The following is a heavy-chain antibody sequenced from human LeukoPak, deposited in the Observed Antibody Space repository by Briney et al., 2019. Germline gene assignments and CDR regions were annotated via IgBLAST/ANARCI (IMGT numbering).Heavy chain of an antibody. J-gene: IGHJ4*02. CDR3: ASDSSGWDNYFDY. Sequence: ASVKVSCKASVYTCTGYYMHWVRQAPGQGLEWMGWINPNSGGTNYAQKFQGRVTMTRDTSISTAYMELSRLRSDDTVVYYCASDSSGWDNYFDYWGQGTLVTVSS. D-gene: IGHD6-19*01. CDR1: VYTCTGYY. V-gene: IGHV1-2*02. CDR2: INPNSGGT.